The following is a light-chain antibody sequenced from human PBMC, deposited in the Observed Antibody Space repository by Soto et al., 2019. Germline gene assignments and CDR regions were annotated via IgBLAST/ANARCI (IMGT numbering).Light chain of an antibody. CDR3: LQHNNYPRT. Sequence: DTQMTQSPSSLSASVGDRVTITCRASQGIRNDLNWYQQKPGKAPKRLIYAASSLQSGVPSRFSGSGSGTEFTLTISSLQPEDFATYYCLQHNNYPRTFGQGTKVDIK. CDR1: QGIRND. V-gene: IGKV1-17*01. J-gene: IGKJ1*01. CDR2: AAS.